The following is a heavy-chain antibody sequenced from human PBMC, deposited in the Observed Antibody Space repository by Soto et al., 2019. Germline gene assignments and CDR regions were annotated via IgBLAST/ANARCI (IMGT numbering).Heavy chain of an antibody. V-gene: IGHV3-23*01. D-gene: IGHD6-6*01. J-gene: IGHJ2*01. CDR3: AKRSYSSSSKWYFDL. Sequence: GGSLRLSCAASGFTFSSYAVSWVRQAPGKGLEWVSAISGSGGSTYYADSVKGRFTISRDNSKNTLYLQMNSLRAEDTAVYYCAKRSYSSSSKWYFDLWGRGTLVTVSS. CDR1: GFTFSSYA. CDR2: ISGSGGST.